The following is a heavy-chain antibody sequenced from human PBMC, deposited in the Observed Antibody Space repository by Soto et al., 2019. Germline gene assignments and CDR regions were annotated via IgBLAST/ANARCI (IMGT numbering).Heavy chain of an antibody. CDR3: VRQGIGNLHGLVDV. J-gene: IGHJ6*02. D-gene: IGHD1-1*01. Sequence: QVQLQQSGPGLVKPSETLSLTCTVSSGPSSSHNWGWIRQSPGRGLEWIGYVYNTGGTSYNPSLKSRVTISADTSANHISLTLSFVTAADTAIYYCVRQGIGNLHGLVDVWGQGTMVSVSS. CDR2: VYNTGGT. CDR1: SGPSSSHN. V-gene: IGHV4-59*08.